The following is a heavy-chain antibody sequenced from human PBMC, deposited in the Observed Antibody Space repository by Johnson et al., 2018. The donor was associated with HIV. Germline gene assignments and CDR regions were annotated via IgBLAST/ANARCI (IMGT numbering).Heavy chain of an antibody. CDR2: LYRGGHT. J-gene: IGHJ3*01. CDR3: AKDQWSSSWTNDAFDF. CDR1: GFAVSKNY. D-gene: IGHD6-13*01. Sequence: VQLVESGGGLVQPGGSLRLSCAASGFAVSKNYLTWVRQAPGQGLEWVSILYRGGHTYYADSVKGRFTISRDNSKNSLFLHMTSLRVEDTAVYYCAKDQWSSSWTNDAFDFWGQGTMVTVSS. V-gene: IGHV3-66*01.